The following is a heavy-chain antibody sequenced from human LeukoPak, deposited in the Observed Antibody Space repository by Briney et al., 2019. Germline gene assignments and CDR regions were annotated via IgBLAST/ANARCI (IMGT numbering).Heavy chain of an antibody. J-gene: IGHJ6*03. Sequence: GGSLRLSCVCPGFTFMNYEMNGVRQARGRGVXXXXXXXXXXTTIYYADSVKGRFTISRDTAKNSLYLQMNSLRVEDTAIYYWARDKRLVDSGSWYGYYYMDVWGKGTTVTVSS. CDR1: GFTFMNYE. D-gene: IGHD6-13*01. CDR2: XXXXXTTI. CDR3: ARDKRLVDSGSWYGYYYMDV. V-gene: IGHV3-48*03.